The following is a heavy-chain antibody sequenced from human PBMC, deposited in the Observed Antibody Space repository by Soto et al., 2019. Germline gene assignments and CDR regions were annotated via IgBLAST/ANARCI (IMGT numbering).Heavy chain of an antibody. Sequence: TGGSLRLSCATSGFTFSSYGMHWVPQAPGKGLEWVAVIWYDGSNKYYADSVKGRFTISRDNSKHRLYLQMNSLRAEDTAVYYCSSSSQTRYYYGMDVWGQGTTVTVSS. CDR2: IWYDGSNK. CDR3: SSSSQTRYYYGMDV. D-gene: IGHD6-6*01. CDR1: GFTFSSYG. V-gene: IGHV3-33*01. J-gene: IGHJ6*02.